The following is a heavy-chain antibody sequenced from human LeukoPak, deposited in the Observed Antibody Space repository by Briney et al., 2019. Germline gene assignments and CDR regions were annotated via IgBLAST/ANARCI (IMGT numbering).Heavy chain of an antibody. CDR3: ARVRGVGATPGYFDY. Sequence: PSETLSLTCTVSGGSISSYYWSWIRQPPGKGLEWIGQINHSGSTNYNPSLKSRVTISVDTSKNQFSLKLSSVTAADTAVYYCARVRGVGATPGYFDYWGQGTLVTVSS. V-gene: IGHV4-34*01. J-gene: IGHJ4*02. D-gene: IGHD1-26*01. CDR1: GGSISSYY. CDR2: INHSGST.